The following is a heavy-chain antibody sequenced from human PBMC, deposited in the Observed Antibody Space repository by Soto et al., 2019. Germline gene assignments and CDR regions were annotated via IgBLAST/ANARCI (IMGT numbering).Heavy chain of an antibody. CDR1: GCTFSSYA. V-gene: IGHV3-23*01. D-gene: IGHD5-12*01. CDR3: ASSPKWPNSYFDY. Sequence: CVSRRLSCSASGCTFSSYARVWVRQALGQGLGWVSTITANSSSTAYGDSWKGRFIISRDNSKSTLYLHMNSLRVADTAAYYCASSPKWPNSYFDYWGQGTLVTVSS. CDR2: ITANSSST. J-gene: IGHJ4*02.